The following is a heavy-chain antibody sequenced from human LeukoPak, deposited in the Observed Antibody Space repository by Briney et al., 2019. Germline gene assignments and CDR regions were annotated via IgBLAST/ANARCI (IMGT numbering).Heavy chain of an antibody. CDR2: INSDGSST. V-gene: IGHV3-74*01. J-gene: IGHJ4*02. CDR1: GFTFSSYW. D-gene: IGHD3-3*01. CDR3: ARAEGDFWSGYYSLDY. Sequence: GGSLRLSCAASGFTFSSYWMNWVSQAPGEGVVWVSRINSDGSSTTYADSVKGRFTITRDNAKNTLYLQMNSLRAEDTAMYYCARAEGDFWSGYYSLDYWGQGTLVTVSS.